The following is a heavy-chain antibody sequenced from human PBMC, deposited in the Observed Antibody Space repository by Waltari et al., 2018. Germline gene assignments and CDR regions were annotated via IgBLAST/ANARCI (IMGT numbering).Heavy chain of an antibody. Sequence: QVQLQQWGAGQLQPSETLSLSCAVFGGSFRGYYWVWFRQARGKGLEWIGEINHSGNINSNPSLRSRLTMSVDTSNNQLSLKLNSVTAADTAVYYCVRLEDCTGPGGNCYSGELFALDVWGQGTTVTVSS. CDR2: INHSGNI. V-gene: IGHV4-34*01. CDR1: GGSFRGYY. CDR3: VRLEDCTGPGGNCYSGELFALDV. J-gene: IGHJ6*02. D-gene: IGHD2-15*01.